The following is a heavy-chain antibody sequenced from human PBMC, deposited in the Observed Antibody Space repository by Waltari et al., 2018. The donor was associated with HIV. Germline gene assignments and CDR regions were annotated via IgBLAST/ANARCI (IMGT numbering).Heavy chain of an antibody. V-gene: IGHV1-69*18. Sequence: QVQLVQSGAEVKKPGSSVKVSCKASGGTFSRYAITWVRQAPGQGFEWMGRIIPLFGTPNYAQEFQDRVTITAHESTSTAYMELSSLTSEDTAVYYCAREGPGGGTYLYWGQGTQVTVSS. CDR2: IIPLFGTP. CDR1: GGTFSRYA. D-gene: IGHD1-26*01. CDR3: AREGPGGGTYLY. J-gene: IGHJ4*02.